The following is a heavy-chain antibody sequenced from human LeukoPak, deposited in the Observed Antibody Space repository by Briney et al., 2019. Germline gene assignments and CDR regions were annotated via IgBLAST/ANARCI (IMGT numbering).Heavy chain of an antibody. CDR1: GFTFSNYA. D-gene: IGHD5-18*01. CDR3: ARDRGYTYGHPLDF. V-gene: IGHV3-23*01. Sequence: GGTLRLSCAASGFTFSNYAMNWVRQAPGKGLEWVSVISGSGGSIYYADSVKGRFTISRDNSKNTLYLEMNSLRADDTAVYYCARDRGYTYGHPLDFWGQGTMVTV. CDR2: ISGSGGSI. J-gene: IGHJ3*01.